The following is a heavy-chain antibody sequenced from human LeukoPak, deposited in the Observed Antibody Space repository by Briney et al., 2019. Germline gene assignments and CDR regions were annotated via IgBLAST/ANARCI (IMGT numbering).Heavy chain of an antibody. CDR1: GGSISSYY. CDR3: ARQSISGSSLSYFDY. CDR2: IYDSGST. J-gene: IGHJ4*03. V-gene: IGHV4-59*01. D-gene: IGHD3-22*01. Sequence: SETLSLTCTVSGGSISSYYWSWIRQPPGKGLEWIGNIYDSGSTNYNPSLKSRVTISVDTSKNQCSLKLSSVTAADTTVYYCARQSISGSSLSYFDYWGQGTLVNVSS.